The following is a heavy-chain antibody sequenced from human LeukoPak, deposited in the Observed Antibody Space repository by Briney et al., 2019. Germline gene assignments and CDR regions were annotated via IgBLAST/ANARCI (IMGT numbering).Heavy chain of an antibody. CDR2: IKQDGSEK. J-gene: IGHJ4*02. V-gene: IGHV3-7*01. CDR1: GFTFSSYW. Sequence: GGSLRLSCAASGFTFSSYWMSWVRQAPGKGLEWVANIKQDGSEKYYVDPVKGRFTISRDNSKNTLYLQMNSLRAEDTAVYYCVGSSNPDYWGQGTLVTVSS. D-gene: IGHD6-6*01. CDR3: VGSSNPDY.